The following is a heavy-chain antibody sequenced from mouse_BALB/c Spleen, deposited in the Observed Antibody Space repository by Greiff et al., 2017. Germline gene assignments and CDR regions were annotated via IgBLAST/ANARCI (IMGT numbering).Heavy chain of an antibody. CDR2: ISYSGST. D-gene: IGHD1-1*01. J-gene: IGHJ3*01. CDR3: ANYYGSSFGFAY. CDR1: GDSITSGY. V-gene: IGHV3-8*02. Sequence: EVQLQESGPSLVKPSQTLSLTCSVTGDSITSGYWNWIRKFPGNKLEYMGYISYSGSTYYNPSLKSRISITRDTSKNQYYLQLNSVTTEDTATYYCANYYGSSFGFAYWGQGTLVTVSA.